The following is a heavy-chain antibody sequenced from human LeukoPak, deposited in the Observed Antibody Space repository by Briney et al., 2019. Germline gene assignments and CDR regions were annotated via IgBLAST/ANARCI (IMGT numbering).Heavy chain of an antibody. D-gene: IGHD6-19*01. CDR1: GGSISSRPYY. V-gene: IGHV4-39*07. CDR3: ARDASSGWPY. J-gene: IGHJ4*02. Sequence: PSETLSLTCTVSGGSISSRPYYWGWIRQPPGKGLEWIGSIYYSGNTYYNPSLKSRISISVDTSKNQFSLMLTSVTATDTAVYYCARDASSGWPYWGQGTLVTVSS. CDR2: IYYSGNT.